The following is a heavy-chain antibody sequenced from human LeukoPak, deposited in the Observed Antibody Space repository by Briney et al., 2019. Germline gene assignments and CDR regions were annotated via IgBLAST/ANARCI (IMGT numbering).Heavy chain of an antibody. Sequence: SVKVSCKASGGTFSSYAISWVRQAPGQGLEWMGGIIPIFGTANYAQKFQGRVTITADESTSTAYMELSSLRAEDTAVYYCARDVCSGGSCYSGGVHWGQGTLVTVSS. CDR3: ARDVCSGGSCYSGGVH. V-gene: IGHV1-69*13. J-gene: IGHJ4*02. CDR2: IIPIFGTA. D-gene: IGHD2-15*01. CDR1: GGTFSSYA.